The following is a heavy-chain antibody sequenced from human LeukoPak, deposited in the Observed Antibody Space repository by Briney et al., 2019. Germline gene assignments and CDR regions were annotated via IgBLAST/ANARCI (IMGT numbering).Heavy chain of an antibody. V-gene: IGHV4-39*07. J-gene: IGHJ4*02. CDR1: GGSISSSSYY. D-gene: IGHD6-19*01. CDR2: IYYSGST. Sequence: SETLSLTCTVSGGSISSSSYYWGWIRQPPGKGLEWIGSIYYSGSTYYNPSLKSRVTISVDTSKNQFSLKLSSVTAADTAVYYCARFNSSGGRFDYWGQGTLVTVSS. CDR3: ARFNSSGGRFDY.